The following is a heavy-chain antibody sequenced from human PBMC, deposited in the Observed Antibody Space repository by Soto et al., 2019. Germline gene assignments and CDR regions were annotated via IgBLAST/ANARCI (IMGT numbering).Heavy chain of an antibody. V-gene: IGHV3-23*01. CDR2: LSGSGGST. CDR1: GFTFSSYA. D-gene: IGHD3-10*01. CDR3: ANNGWFGATYYSYGIDV. J-gene: IGHJ6*02. Sequence: EVQLLESGGGLVQHGGSLRLSCAASGFTFSSYAMSWVRQDPGKGLEWVSALSGSGGSTYYADSGKGRFTISRDNSKNTLYLQMNSLRAEDTAVYYCANNGWFGATYYSYGIDVWGQGTTVTVSS.